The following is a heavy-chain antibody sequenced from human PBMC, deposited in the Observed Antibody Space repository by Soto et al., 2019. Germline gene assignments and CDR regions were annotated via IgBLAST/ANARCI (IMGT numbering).Heavy chain of an antibody. CDR2: IYSGGAT. J-gene: IGHJ3*01. CDR3: ERGRSLRFGEFLHNTFDV. CDR1: GFTVSYNY. D-gene: IGHD3-10*01. V-gene: IGHV3-53*01. Sequence: GGSLRLSCASSGFTVSYNYMNWVRHAPGKGLEWVSVIYSGGATKYADSVRGRFTISRDNAKNTVYLQINSLIAEDTAVYYCERGRSLRFGEFLHNTFDVWGQGTMVTVSS.